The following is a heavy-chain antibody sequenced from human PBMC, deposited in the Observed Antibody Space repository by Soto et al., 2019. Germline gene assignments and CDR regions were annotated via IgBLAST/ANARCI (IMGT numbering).Heavy chain of an antibody. CDR3: ARYWNYACYYYGMDV. D-gene: IGHD1-7*01. Sequence: GGSLRLSCAASGFTFSSYSMNWVRQAPGKGLEWVSSICSSSSYIYYADAVKGRFTISRDNAKNSLYLQMNSLRAEDTAVYYCARYWNYACYYYGMDVWGQGTTVTVSS. CDR2: ICSSSSYI. J-gene: IGHJ6*02. V-gene: IGHV3-21*01. CDR1: GFTFSSYS.